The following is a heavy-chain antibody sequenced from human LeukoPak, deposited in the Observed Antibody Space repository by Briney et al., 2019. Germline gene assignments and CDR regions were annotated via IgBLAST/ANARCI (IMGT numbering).Heavy chain of an antibody. D-gene: IGHD3-3*01. Sequence: RGSLRLSCAASGFTFSSYAMSWVRQAPGKGLELVSAISGSGGSTYYADSVKGRFTISRDNSKNTLYLQMNSLRAEDTAVYYCAKEGLYYDFWTPKPFFDYWGQGTLVTVSS. CDR3: AKEGLYYDFWTPKPFFDY. CDR1: GFTFSSYA. CDR2: ISGSGGST. J-gene: IGHJ4*02. V-gene: IGHV3-23*01.